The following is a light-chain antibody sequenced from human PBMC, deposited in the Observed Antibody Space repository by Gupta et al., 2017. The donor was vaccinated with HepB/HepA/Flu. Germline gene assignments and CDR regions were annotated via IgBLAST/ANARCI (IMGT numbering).Light chain of an antibody. CDR1: GSNIGTNA. J-gene: IGLJ2*01. V-gene: IGLV1-44*01. Sequence: QSVLTQPPSASGTPGQRVTISCSGSGSNIGTNAVNWYQQLPGTAPKLLIYSNNQRPSGVPDRLSGSKSGTSASLAISGLQSEDEADYYCAAWDDSLNGVLFGGGTKLTVL. CDR3: AAWDDSLNGVL. CDR2: SNN.